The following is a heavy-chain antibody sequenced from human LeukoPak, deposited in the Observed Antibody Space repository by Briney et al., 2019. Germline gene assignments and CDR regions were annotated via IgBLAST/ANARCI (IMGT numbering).Heavy chain of an antibody. CDR1: GGSVSGYY. CDR3: ARIHRYCSGGACYVLDN. CDR2: VYYSGST. V-gene: IGHV4-59*02. D-gene: IGHD2-15*01. J-gene: IGHJ4*02. Sequence: SETLSLTCVVSGGSVSGYYWGWIRQLPGRGLEWIGYVYYSGSTNYNPSFKSRITISVDTSRNQFSLQLSSVTAADTAVYYCARIHRYCSGGACYVLDNWGQGTLVAVSS.